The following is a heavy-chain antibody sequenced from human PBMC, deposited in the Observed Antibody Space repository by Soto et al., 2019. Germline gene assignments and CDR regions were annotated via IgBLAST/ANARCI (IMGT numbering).Heavy chain of an antibody. J-gene: IGHJ4*02. CDR1: GFSLSTSGVG. CDR2: IYWDDAK. CDR3: AHREDGYNYFDY. D-gene: IGHD5-12*01. V-gene: IGHV2-5*02. Sequence: QITLKESGPPLVKPTQTLTLTCTFSGFSLSTSGVGVDWIRQPPGKALEWLALIYWDDAKRYSPSLKSRLTITKDTSKNQVVLTMTNMDPVDTATYYCAHREDGYNYFDYWGQGTLVTVSS.